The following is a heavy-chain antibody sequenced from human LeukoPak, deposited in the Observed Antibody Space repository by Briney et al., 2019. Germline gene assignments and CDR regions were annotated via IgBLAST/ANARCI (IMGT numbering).Heavy chain of an antibody. J-gene: IGHJ4*02. CDR3: ASGPSYSGSNEYFDS. CDR2: INTNTGNP. D-gene: IGHD1-26*01. Sequence: GASVKVSCKASGYAFTGYYMHWVRQAPGQGLEWMGRINTNTGNPTYAQDYTGRFVFSLDTSVSTTYLQISRLKAEDTAVYYCASGPSYSGSNEYFDSWGQGTLVTVSS. V-gene: IGHV7-4-1*02. CDR1: GYAFTGYY.